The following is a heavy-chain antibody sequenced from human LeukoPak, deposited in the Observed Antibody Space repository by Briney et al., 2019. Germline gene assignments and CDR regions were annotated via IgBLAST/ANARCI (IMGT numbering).Heavy chain of an antibody. V-gene: IGHV4-34*01. Sequence: PSETLSLTCAVYGGSFSGYYWSWIRQPPGKGLEWIGEINHSGSTNYNPSLKRRVTISVDTSKNQFSLKLSSVTAADTAVYYCVRHSRRYCCGASCRSAFDYWGQGALVTVSS. J-gene: IGHJ4*02. CDR2: INHSGST. CDR1: GGSFSGYY. D-gene: IGHD2-15*01. CDR3: VRHSRRYCCGASCRSAFDY.